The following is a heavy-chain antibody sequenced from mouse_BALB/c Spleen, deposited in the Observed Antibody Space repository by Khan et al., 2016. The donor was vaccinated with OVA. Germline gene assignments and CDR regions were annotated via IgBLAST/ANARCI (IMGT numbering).Heavy chain of an antibody. D-gene: IGHD2-12*01. CDR1: GDSITTGY. J-gene: IGHJ3*01. Sequence: EVQLQESGPSLVKPSQTLSLTCSVTGDSITTGYWNWIRKFPGNKLEYMGYIIYTGYTYYNPSLKSRISITRQTSNNQYYLQLNSVTDEDTATYYCARSTYRYAFVYCGQGTLVTVSA. CDR3: ARSTYRYAFVY. V-gene: IGHV3-8*02. CDR2: IIYTGYT.